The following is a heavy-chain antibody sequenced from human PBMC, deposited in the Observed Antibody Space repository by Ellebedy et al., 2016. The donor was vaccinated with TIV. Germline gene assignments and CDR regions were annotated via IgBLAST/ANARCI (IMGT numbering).Heavy chain of an antibody. J-gene: IGHJ1*01. V-gene: IGHV1-46*01. CDR2: INPSGGST. D-gene: IGHD3-22*01. CDR3: ARVADYYDSSGWRLSAEYFQH. CDR1: GYNFTSYY. Sequence: ASVKVSCKASGYNFTSYYMHWVRQAPGQGLEWMGIINPSGGSTSYAQKFQGRVTMTRDTSTSTVYLELSSLRSEDTAVYYCARVADYYDSSGWRLSAEYFQHWGQGTLVTVSS.